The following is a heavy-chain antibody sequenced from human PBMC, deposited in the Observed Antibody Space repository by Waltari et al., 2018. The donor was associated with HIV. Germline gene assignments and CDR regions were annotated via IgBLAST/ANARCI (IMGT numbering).Heavy chain of an antibody. D-gene: IGHD3-22*01. V-gene: IGHV3-15*01. CDR1: GIIVRTAW. CDR2: IKSGTEGGTT. J-gene: IGHJ4*02. Sequence: EVQLVESGGGLVTHGGYLSLSCTDSGIIVRTAWMSGVCQAPGKGLEWVGRIKSGTEGGTTDYAAAVKGRFTISRDDSKHTLYLQMDSLKTEDTAVYYCTTLWYSYDSTDYWGQGTLVTVSS. CDR3: TTLWYSYDSTDY.